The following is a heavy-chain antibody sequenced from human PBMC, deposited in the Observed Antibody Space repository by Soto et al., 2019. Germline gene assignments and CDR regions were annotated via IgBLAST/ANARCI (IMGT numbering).Heavy chain of an antibody. V-gene: IGHV3-74*01. CDR1: GFTFSSYG. Sequence: LRLAYAASGFTFSSYGMHWVRQVPGKGPAWVSRINHDGSKTEYADSVKGRFTISRDNTNNTLYLQMNSLRVEDTAMYYCVREPWGFSGTWYDYWGQGTLVTVSS. CDR3: VREPWGFSGTWYDY. J-gene: IGHJ4*02. CDR2: INHDGSKT. D-gene: IGHD6-13*01.